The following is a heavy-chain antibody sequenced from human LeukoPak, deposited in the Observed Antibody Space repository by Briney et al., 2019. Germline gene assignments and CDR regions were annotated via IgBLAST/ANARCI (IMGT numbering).Heavy chain of an antibody. CDR3: AKDLAGAYCSDY. CDR1: GFIFSSHA. Sequence: GGSLRLSCAASGFIFSSHAMHWVRQAPGKGLEWVAVIQYDGSEKRYADSVKGRFTVSRDNSKNTLYLQMDSLTAEDTAVYHCAKDLAGAYCSDYWGQGTLVTVSS. D-gene: IGHD6-19*01. J-gene: IGHJ4*02. CDR2: IQYDGSEK. V-gene: IGHV3-30-3*01.